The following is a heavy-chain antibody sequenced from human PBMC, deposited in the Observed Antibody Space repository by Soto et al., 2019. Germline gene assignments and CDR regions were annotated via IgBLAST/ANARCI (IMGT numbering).Heavy chain of an antibody. CDR3: ARDQGIAAAGVPYYYYGMDV. Sequence: HPGGSLRLSXAASGFTFSSYGMHWVRQAPGKGLEWVAVIWYDGSNKYYADSVKGRFTISRDNSKNTLYLQMNSLRAEDTAVYYCARDQGIAAAGVPYYYYGMDVWGQGTTVTVSS. V-gene: IGHV3-33*01. D-gene: IGHD6-13*01. J-gene: IGHJ6*02. CDR2: IWYDGSNK. CDR1: GFTFSSYG.